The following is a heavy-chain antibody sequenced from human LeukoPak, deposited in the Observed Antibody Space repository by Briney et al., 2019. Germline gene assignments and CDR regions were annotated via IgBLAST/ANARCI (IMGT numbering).Heavy chain of an antibody. CDR2: ISGSGGST. J-gene: IGHJ4*02. D-gene: IGHD1-26*01. CDR1: GFTFSSYA. V-gene: IGHV3-23*01. CDR3: AKFIVGGTRSFDY. Sequence: GGSLRLSCAASGFTFSSYAMSWVHQAPGKGLEWVSAISGSGGSTYYADSVKGRFTISRDNFKNTMYLQMNSLRAEDTAVYYCAKFIVGGTRSFDYWGQGTLVTVSS.